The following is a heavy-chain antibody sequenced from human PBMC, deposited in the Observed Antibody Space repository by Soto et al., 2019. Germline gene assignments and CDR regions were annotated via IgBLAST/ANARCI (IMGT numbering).Heavy chain of an antibody. CDR1: GYSFTTYW. CDR3: ARHLRVGAIDAFDI. V-gene: IGHV5-51*01. J-gene: IGHJ3*02. D-gene: IGHD1-26*01. Sequence: EVQLVQSGTDVKKPGASLKISCKASGYSFTTYWIGWVRQMPGKGLEWMGIIYPGDSDTRYNPSFQGQVTISVDKSISTAYLQWSSLKASDIAMYYCARHLRVGAIDAFDIWGQGTMVTVSS. CDR2: IYPGDSDT.